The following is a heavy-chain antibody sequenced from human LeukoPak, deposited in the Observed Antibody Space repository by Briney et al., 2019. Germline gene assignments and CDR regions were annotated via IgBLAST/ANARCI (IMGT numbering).Heavy chain of an antibody. CDR2: IAYDGSRA. CDR3: TRYNNDHLDY. J-gene: IGHJ4*02. V-gene: IGHV3-33*01. Sequence: GGSLRLSCAGSGFTFGGYGMHWFRQTPGKGLEWVAVIAYDGSRAFYAGSVKGRFTISRDNSKNTMSVQMDDLRAEDTAVYYCTRYNNDHLDYWGQGTLVTVSS. CDR1: GFTFGGYG. D-gene: IGHD1-14*01.